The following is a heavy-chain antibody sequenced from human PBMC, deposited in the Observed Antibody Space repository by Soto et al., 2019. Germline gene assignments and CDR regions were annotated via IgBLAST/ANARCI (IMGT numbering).Heavy chain of an antibody. J-gene: IGHJ5*02. CDR1: GGSISSGDYY. V-gene: IGHV4-30-4*01. Sequence: NPSETLSLTCTVSGGSISSGDYYWSWIRQPPGKGLEWIGYIYYSGSTYYNPSLKSRVTISVDTSKNQFSLKLSSVTAADTAVYYCARFYGSGSYYRNNWFDPWGQGTLVTVSS. CDR2: IYYSGST. CDR3: ARFYGSGSYYRNNWFDP. D-gene: IGHD3-10*01.